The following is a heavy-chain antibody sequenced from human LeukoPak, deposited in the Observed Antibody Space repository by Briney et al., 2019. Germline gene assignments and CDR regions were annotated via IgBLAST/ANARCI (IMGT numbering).Heavy chain of an antibody. CDR2: ISYDGSNK. J-gene: IGHJ4*02. CDR3: AREGYSSGSIDY. V-gene: IGHV3-30-3*01. D-gene: IGHD6-19*01. Sequence: AVISYDGSNKYYADSVKGRFTISRDNSKNTLYLQMNSLRAEDTAVYYCAREGYSSGSIDYWGQGTLATVSS.